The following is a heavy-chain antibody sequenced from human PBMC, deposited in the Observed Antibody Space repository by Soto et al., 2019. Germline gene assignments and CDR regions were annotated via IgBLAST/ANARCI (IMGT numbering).Heavy chain of an antibody. CDR3: ARPTGGHDAGGNYMDV. V-gene: IGHV1-69*02. J-gene: IGHJ6*03. Sequence: QVQLLQSGSEVKKPGSSVKVSCRASGGSLSSYPVTWVRQAPGQGLEWMGRIIPIVGLTNYAQKFQGRVTSTADKSTSTAYMESSSLRSDDTAVYYCARPTGGHDAGGNYMDVWGKGTTVIVSS. D-gene: IGHD2-8*02. CDR2: IIPIVGLT. CDR1: GGSLSSYP.